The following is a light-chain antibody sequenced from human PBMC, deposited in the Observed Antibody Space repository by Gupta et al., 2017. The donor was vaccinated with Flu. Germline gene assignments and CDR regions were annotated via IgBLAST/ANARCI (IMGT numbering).Light chain of an antibody. J-gene: IGKJ1*01. CDR2: SVS. CDR1: RDIGRD. Sequence: AIQLPQSPSSLSASVGDRVTITCRASRDIGRDVAWYQQTPGEAPRLLIFSVSSLQSRVPSRFSGSGSGTYFTLTIANLQPEDFATYFCQQDDSYPRTFGQGTRVEIK. CDR3: QQDDSYPRT. V-gene: IGKV1-6*01.